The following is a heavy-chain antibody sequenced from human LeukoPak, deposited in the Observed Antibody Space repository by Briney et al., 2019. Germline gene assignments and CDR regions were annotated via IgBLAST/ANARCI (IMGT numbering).Heavy chain of an antibody. CDR2: ISSSGTTT. CDR1: GFTFSSYE. V-gene: IGHV3-48*03. J-gene: IGHJ4*02. D-gene: IGHD3-9*01. CDR3: ARGHITFFFY. Sequence: PGGSLRLSCAASGFTFSSYEMNWVRQAPGKGLEWVSYISSSGTTTYYGDSVKGRFTISRDNAKNSLYLQMDSLRAEDTAVYYCARGHITFFFYWGQGTLVTVSS.